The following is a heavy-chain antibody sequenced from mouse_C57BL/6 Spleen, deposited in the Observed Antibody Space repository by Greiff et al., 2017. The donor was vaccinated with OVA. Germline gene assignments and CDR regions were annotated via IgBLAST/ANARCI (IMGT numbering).Heavy chain of an antibody. J-gene: IGHJ1*03. D-gene: IGHD1-1*01. Sequence: QVQLQQPGAELVKPGASVKMSCKASGYTFTSYWITWVKQRPGQGLEWIGDIYPGSGSTNYNEKFKSKATLTVDTSSSTAYMQLSSLTSEDSAVYYCAREVEFITTGGYWYVDVWGTGTTVTVSS. V-gene: IGHV1-55*01. CDR3: AREVEFITTGGYWYVDV. CDR1: GYTFTSYW. CDR2: IYPGSGST.